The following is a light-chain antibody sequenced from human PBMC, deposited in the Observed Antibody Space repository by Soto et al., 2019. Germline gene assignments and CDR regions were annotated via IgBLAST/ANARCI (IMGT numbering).Light chain of an antibody. CDR3: GAWDDSLNGPV. J-gene: IGLJ3*02. CDR1: NSNIGSNT. Sequence: QAVVTQPPSASGTPGQRVTISCSGSNSNIGSNTVNWYQQLPGTAPKLLIYSNNQRPSGVPDRFSGSKSGTSASLAISGLQSEDETVYYCGAWDDSLNGPVFGGGTKLTVL. CDR2: SNN. V-gene: IGLV1-44*01.